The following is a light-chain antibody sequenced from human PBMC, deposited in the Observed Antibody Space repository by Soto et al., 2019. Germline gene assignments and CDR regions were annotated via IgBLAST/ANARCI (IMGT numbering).Light chain of an antibody. J-gene: IGKJ3*01. CDR2: DAS. Sequence: EIVLTQSPATLSLSPGERATLSCRASQSVYNYLAWYQQKPGQAPRLLIYDASNRATGIPARFSGSGSGTDFTPTISSLEPEDFAVYYCQQRYNWPPVTFGPGTKVDIK. V-gene: IGKV3-11*01. CDR3: QQRYNWPPVT. CDR1: QSVYNY.